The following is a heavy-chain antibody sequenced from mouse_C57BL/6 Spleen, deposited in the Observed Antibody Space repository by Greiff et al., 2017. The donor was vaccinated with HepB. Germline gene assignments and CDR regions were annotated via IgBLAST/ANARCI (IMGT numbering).Heavy chain of an antibody. J-gene: IGHJ4*01. CDR2: ISNGGGST. Sequence: EVQLVESGGGLVQPGGSLKLSCAASGFTFSDYYMYWVRQTPEKRLEWVAYISNGGGSTDYPDTVKGRFTISRDNAKNTLYLQMRRLKSEDTAMYYCARRGYRQEVYYAMDYWGQGTSVTVSS. CDR3: ARRGYRQEVYYAMDY. CDR1: GFTFSDYY. D-gene: IGHD2-2*01. V-gene: IGHV5-12*01.